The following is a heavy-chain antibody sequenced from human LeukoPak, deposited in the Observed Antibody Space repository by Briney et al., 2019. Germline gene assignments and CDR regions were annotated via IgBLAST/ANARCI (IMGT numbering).Heavy chain of an antibody. V-gene: IGHV3-30*02. D-gene: IGHD2-21*01. CDR2: IRYDGSNK. J-gene: IGHJ5*02. CDR3: AKSGLAYCGGDCTNWFDP. CDR1: GFTFSSYG. Sequence: GGSLRLSCAASGFTFSSYGMHWVRQAPGKGLEWVAFIRYDGSNKYYADSVKGRFTISRDNSKSTLYLQMNSLRAEDTAVYYCAKSGLAYCGGDCTNWFDPWGQGTLVTVSS.